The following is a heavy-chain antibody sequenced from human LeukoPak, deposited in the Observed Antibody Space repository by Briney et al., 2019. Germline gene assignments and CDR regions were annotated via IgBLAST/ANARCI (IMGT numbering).Heavy chain of an antibody. Sequence: SETLSLTCTVSGGSISGYYWSWIRQPPGKGLEWIGYIYYSGSTNYNPSLKSRVTISVDTSKNQFSLKVNSMTAADTAVYYCTRGRVAGTSWGQGTLVTVSS. CDR2: IYYSGST. J-gene: IGHJ5*02. CDR3: TRGRVAGTS. V-gene: IGHV4-59*01. CDR1: GGSISGYY. D-gene: IGHD6-19*01.